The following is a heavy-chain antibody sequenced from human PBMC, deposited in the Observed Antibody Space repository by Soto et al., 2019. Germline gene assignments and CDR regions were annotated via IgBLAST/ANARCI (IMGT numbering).Heavy chain of an antibody. V-gene: IGHV3-23*01. D-gene: IGHD3-22*01. CDR2: ISGSGGST. Sequence: VGSLRLSCAASGFTFSSYAMSWVRQAPGKGLEWVSAISGSGGSTYYAYSVKGRFTISRDNSKNTLYLQMNSLRAEDTAVYYCARGYESSSRSVAYWGQGIPVTVSS. CDR3: ARGYESSSRSVAY. CDR1: GFTFSSYA. J-gene: IGHJ4*02.